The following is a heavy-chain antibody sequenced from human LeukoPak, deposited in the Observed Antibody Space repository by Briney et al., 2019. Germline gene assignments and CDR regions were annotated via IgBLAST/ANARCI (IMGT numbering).Heavy chain of an antibody. CDR3: ARGVTAAGWFDP. J-gene: IGHJ5*02. D-gene: IGHD2-21*02. CDR1: GFTFSSYA. CDR2: ISSNGGST. V-gene: IGHV3-64*01. Sequence: GGSLRLSCAASGFTFSSYALHWVRQAPGKGLEYVSAISSNGGSTYYANSVKGRFTISRDNFRNTLFLQMGSLTAEDMAVYYCARGVTAAGWFDPWGQGTLVTVSS.